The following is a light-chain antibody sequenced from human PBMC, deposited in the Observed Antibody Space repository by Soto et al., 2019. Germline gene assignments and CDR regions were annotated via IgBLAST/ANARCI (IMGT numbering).Light chain of an antibody. J-gene: IGLJ1*01. CDR2: RDK. Sequence: SSELTQPPSVSVALGQTARITCGGNNIGSKNVHWYQQRPGQAPVLVIYRDKKRPSGIPERFSGSKSENTATLTISRAQAGDEAEYYCQVWDTSSTWYVFGTGTKLTVL. CDR1: NIGSKN. V-gene: IGLV3-9*01. CDR3: QVWDTSSTWYV.